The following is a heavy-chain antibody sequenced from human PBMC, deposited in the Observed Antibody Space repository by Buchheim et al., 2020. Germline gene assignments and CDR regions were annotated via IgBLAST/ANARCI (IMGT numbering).Heavy chain of an antibody. V-gene: IGHV1-46*01. CDR1: GYAFSTYY. CDR2: INPSGGSA. Sequence: QVQLVQSGAEVKKPGASVKVSCKASGYAFSTYYIHWVRQAPGQGLEWMGIINPSGGSARYAQKFEGRVTMTRDTSTSTVYMDLSSLRSEDTAVYYCARKSGTYNWFDPWGQGTL. D-gene: IGHD2-15*01. CDR3: ARKSGTYNWFDP. J-gene: IGHJ5*01.